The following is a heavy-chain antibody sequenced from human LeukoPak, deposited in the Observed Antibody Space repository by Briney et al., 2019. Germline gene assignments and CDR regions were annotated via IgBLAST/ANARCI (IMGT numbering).Heavy chain of an antibody. D-gene: IGHD3-22*01. Sequence: ASVKVSCKASGYTFTXYYMHWVRQAPGQGLEWMGIINPSXGXXXYXXXXXGXXXXXXXXSTSTVYMELSSLRSEDTAVYYCIYDSSGYYYDYWGQGTLVTVSS. CDR2: INPSXGXX. J-gene: IGHJ4*02. V-gene: IGHV1-46*01. CDR1: GYTFTXYY. CDR3: IYDSSGYYYDY.